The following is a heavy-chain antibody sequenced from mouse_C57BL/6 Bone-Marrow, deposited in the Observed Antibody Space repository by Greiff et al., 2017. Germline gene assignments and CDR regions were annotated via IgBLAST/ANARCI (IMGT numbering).Heavy chain of an antibody. Sequence: VQLQPSGPELVKPGASVKISCKASGYSFTGYYMNWVKQSPEKSLEWIGEINPSTGGTTYNQKFKAKATLTVDKSSSTAYMQLKSLTSEDSAVYYCARWGYYFFLDYWGQGTSVTVSS. J-gene: IGHJ4*01. CDR1: GYSFTGYY. D-gene: IGHD2-12*01. V-gene: IGHV1-42*01. CDR3: ARWGYYFFLDY. CDR2: INPSTGGT.